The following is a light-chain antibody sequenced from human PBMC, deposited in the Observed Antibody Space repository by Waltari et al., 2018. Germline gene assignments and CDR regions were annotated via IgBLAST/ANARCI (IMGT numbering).Light chain of an antibody. J-gene: IGKJ4*01. V-gene: IGKV4-1*01. CDR3: QQYYTTPLT. CDR1: QSVLYSSNNKNN. CDR2: WAS. Sequence: DIVMTQSPDSLAVSLGVRAHINCKSSQSVLYSSNNKNNLAWYQQKPGQPPKLFIYWASTRESGVPDRFSGSGSGTDFTLTISSLQAEDVAVYYCQQYYTTPLTFGGGTKVEIK.